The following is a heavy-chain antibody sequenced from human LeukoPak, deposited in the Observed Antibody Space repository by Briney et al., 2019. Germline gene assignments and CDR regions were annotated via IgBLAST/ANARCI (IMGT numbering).Heavy chain of an antibody. D-gene: IGHD6-13*01. CDR2: LTGSGGNA. CDR3: AKAAATGSGYYFEY. V-gene: IGHV3-23*01. Sequence: PGGSLRLSCTASGYTFSNYAMSWVCQAPGKLLPRLSTLTGSGGNAYYADPVKGLFTTPRDNSKSTLYLQMHSLRPEDAAVYYCAKAAATGSGYYFEYWGQGALVTVSS. CDR1: GYTFSNYA. J-gene: IGHJ4*02.